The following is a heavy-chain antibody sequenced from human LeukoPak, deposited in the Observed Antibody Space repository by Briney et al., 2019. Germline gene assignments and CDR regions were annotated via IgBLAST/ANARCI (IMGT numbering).Heavy chain of an antibody. V-gene: IGHV3-30-3*01. J-gene: IGHJ4*02. CDR2: ISNDGNKK. CDR3: ARWRGEYYYDSRGYRGAIDY. D-gene: IGHD3-22*01. Sequence: GGSLRLSCTASGFTFDNYALHWVRQTSAKGLEWVAVISNDGNKKFYTDSVKGRFIISRDNSKNTLSLQMSSLRLEDAAVYYCARWRGEYYYDSRGYRGAIDYWGQGTLVTVSS. CDR1: GFTFDNYA.